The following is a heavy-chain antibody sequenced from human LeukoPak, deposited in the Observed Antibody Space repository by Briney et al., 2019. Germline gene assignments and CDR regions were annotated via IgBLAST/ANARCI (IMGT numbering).Heavy chain of an antibody. CDR3: ARNPIAVETWSDP. D-gene: IGHD6-19*01. V-gene: IGHV3-21*01. Sequence: GGSLRLSCAASGFTFSSYSMNWVRQAPGKGLEWVSSISSSSSYIYYADSVKGRFTISRDNAKNSLYLQMNSLRAEDTAVYYCARNPIAVETWSDPWGQGTLVTVSS. J-gene: IGHJ5*02. CDR1: GFTFSSYS. CDR2: ISSSSSYI.